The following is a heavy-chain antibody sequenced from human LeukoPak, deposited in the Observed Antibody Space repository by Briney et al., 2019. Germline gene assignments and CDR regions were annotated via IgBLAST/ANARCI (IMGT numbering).Heavy chain of an antibody. Sequence: GGSLRLSCAASGFTFSSYGMHWVRQAPGKGLEWVAVISYDGSNKYYADSVKGRFTISRDNSKNTLYLQMNSLRAEDTAVYYCAKGAPHYYDSSGSYYFDYWGQGTLVTVSS. J-gene: IGHJ4*02. CDR2: ISYDGSNK. V-gene: IGHV3-30*18. D-gene: IGHD3-22*01. CDR1: GFTFSSYG. CDR3: AKGAPHYYDSSGSYYFDY.